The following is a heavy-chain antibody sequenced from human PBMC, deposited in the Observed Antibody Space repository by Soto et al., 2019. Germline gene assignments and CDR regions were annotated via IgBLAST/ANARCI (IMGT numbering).Heavy chain of an antibody. V-gene: IGHV4-59*12. CDR1: GGSISSYY. J-gene: IGHJ4*02. Sequence: PSETLSLTCTVSGGSISSYYWIWIRQPPGKGLEWIGYIYYSGSTNYNPSLKSRVTISVDTSKNQFSLKLSHLRAEDTALYHCAKPWVPSITDRPPRFDYWGRGTLVTVSS. CDR3: AKPWVPSITDRPPRFDY. D-gene: IGHD6-6*01. CDR2: IYYSGST.